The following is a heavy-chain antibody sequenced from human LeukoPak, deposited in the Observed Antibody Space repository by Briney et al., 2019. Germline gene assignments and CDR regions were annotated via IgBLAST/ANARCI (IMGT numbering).Heavy chain of an antibody. CDR2: IYHSGST. CDR1: GYSISSGYY. CDR3: AGIAVAGNIY. J-gene: IGHJ4*02. V-gene: IGHV4-38-2*02. D-gene: IGHD6-19*01. Sequence: PETLSLTCTVSGYSISSGYYWGWIRQPPGKGLEWIGSIYHSGSTYYNPSLKSRVTISVDTSKNQFSLKLSSVTAADTAVYYCAGIAVAGNIYWGQGTLVTVSS.